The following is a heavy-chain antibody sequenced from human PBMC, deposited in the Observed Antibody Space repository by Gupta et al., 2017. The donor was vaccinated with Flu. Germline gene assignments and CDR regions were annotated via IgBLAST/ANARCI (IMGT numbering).Heavy chain of an antibody. D-gene: IGHD2-15*01. CDR3: AKSPYCSGGSCYSGSYYYGMDV. J-gene: IGHJ6*02. CDR1: GFTFSSYA. Sequence: EVQLLESGGGLVQPGGSLRLSCAASGFTFSSYAMSWVRQAPGKGLEWVSAISGSGGSTYYADSVKGRFTISRDNSKNTLYLQMNSLRAEDTAVYYCAKSPYCSGGSCYSGSYYYGMDVWGQGTTVTVSS. V-gene: IGHV3-23*01. CDR2: ISGSGGST.